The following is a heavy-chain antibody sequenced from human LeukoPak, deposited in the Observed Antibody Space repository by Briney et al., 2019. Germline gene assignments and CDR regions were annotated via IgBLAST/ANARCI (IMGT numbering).Heavy chain of an antibody. Sequence: GASVKVSCKASGYTFTSYGISWVRQAPGQGLEGMGWISAYNGNTNYAQKLQGRVTMTTDTSTSTAYMELRSLRSDDTAVYYCARDFFPTMIGVVTHDAFDIWGQGTMVTVSS. V-gene: IGHV1-18*01. J-gene: IGHJ3*02. CDR1: GYTFTSYG. CDR2: ISAYNGNT. D-gene: IGHD3-22*01. CDR3: ARDFFPTMIGVVTHDAFDI.